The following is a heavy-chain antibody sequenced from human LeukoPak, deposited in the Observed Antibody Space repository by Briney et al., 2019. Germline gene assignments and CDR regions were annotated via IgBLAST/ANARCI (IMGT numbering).Heavy chain of an antibody. D-gene: IGHD6-13*01. J-gene: IGHJ2*01. CDR1: GGSISSGDYY. CDR2: IYYSGST. CDR3: ARGKREQQLYWYFDL. Sequence: PSETLSLTCTVSGGSISSGDYYWSWVRQPPGKGLEWIGYIYYSGSTNYNPSLKSRVTISVDTSKNQFSLKLSSVTAADTAVYYCARGKREQQLYWYFDLWGRGTLVTVSS. V-gene: IGHV4-30-4*08.